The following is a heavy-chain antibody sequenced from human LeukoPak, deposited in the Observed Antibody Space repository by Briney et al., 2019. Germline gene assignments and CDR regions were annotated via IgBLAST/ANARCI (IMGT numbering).Heavy chain of an antibody. V-gene: IGHV4-61*02. CDR1: GGSISSGSYY. Sequence: SQTLSLTCTVSGGSISSGSYYWSWIRQPAGKGLEWIGRIYTSGSTNYNPSLKSRVTISVDTSKNQFSLKLSSVTAADTAVYYWGREKKMFCLDGRAVGGKGPTATFS. D-gene: IGHD3-16*01. J-gene: IGHJ6*04. CDR3: GREKKMFCLDGRAV. CDR2: IYTSGST.